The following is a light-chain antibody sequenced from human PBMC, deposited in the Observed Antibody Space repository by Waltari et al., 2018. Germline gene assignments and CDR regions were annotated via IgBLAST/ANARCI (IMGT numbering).Light chain of an antibody. CDR2: GAS. J-gene: IGKJ2*01. CDR3: QQYNNWRT. Sequence: EIVMTQSPATLSVSPGERATLSCRASQSVSSNLAWYQQKPGQAPRPLLSGASTRATGRPARFSGSGSGTEFTLTISSLQSEDFAVYYCQQYNNWRTFGQGTKLEIK. CDR1: QSVSSN. V-gene: IGKV3-15*01.